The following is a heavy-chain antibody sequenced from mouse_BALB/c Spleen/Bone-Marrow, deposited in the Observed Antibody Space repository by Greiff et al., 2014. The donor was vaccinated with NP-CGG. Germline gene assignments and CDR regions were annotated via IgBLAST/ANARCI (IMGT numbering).Heavy chain of an antibody. CDR2: INPSNGGT. CDR1: GYTFTTYY. D-gene: IGHD2-3*01. CDR3: TRDGHNYYAMDY. V-gene: IGHV1-53*01. Sequence: QVQLQQSGTEQVKPGASVKLSCKASGYTFTTYYIYWVKQRAGQGLEWIGEINPSNGGTNFNEKYKSKATLTVDKSSSTSYMQLSSLTSEDSAVYYCTRDGHNYYAMDYWGQGTSVTVSS. J-gene: IGHJ4*01.